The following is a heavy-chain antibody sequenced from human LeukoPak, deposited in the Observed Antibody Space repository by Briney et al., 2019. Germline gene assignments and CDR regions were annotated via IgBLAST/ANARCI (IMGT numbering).Heavy chain of an antibody. Sequence: SVKVSCKASGYTFTSYGISWVRQAPGQGLEWLGGIIPIFGTANFAQKFQGRVTITTDESTGTVYMELSSLRSEDTAVYYCARAPYYSSQTFDFWGQGTLVTVSS. CDR1: GYTFTSYG. D-gene: IGHD5-18*01. CDR3: ARAPYYSSQTFDF. J-gene: IGHJ4*02. CDR2: IIPIFGTA. V-gene: IGHV1-69*05.